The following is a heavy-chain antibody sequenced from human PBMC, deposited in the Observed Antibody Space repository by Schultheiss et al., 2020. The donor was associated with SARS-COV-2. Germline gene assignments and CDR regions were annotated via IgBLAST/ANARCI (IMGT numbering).Heavy chain of an antibody. CDR2: IYYSGST. CDR3: AGLGGAADY. V-gene: IGHV4-59*03. J-gene: IGHJ4*02. CDR1: GGSISSYY. Sequence: SETLSLTCTVSGGSISSYYWSWIRQPPGKGLEWIGYIYYSGSTNYNPSLKSRVTISVDTSKNQFSLNLTSVTAADTAVYYCAGLGGAADYWGQGTLVTVSS. D-gene: IGHD3-3*01.